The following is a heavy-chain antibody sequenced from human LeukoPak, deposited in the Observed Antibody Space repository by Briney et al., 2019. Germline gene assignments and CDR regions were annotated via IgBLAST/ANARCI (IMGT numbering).Heavy chain of an antibody. CDR3: AKVIGYSYRTSYYFDY. D-gene: IGHD5-18*01. CDR2: IRSKANSYAT. J-gene: IGHJ4*02. CDR1: GFTFSGSA. Sequence: PGGSLRLSCAASGFTFSGSAMHWVRQASGKGLEWVGRIRSKANSYATAYAASVKGRFTISRDDSKNTAYLQMNSLKTEDTAVYYCAKVIGYSYRTSYYFDYWRQGTLVTVSS. V-gene: IGHV3-73*01.